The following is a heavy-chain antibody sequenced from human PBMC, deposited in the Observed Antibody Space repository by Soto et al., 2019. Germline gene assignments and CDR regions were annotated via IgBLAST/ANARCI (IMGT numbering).Heavy chain of an antibody. D-gene: IGHD3-3*01. CDR2: IYQSGST. Sequence: QLQLQESGSGLVKPSQTLSLTCAVAGGSISSGGYSWSWIRQPPGKGLEWIGYIYQSGSTYYNPSLKSRVTISVDRSKNQFSLKLSSVTAADTAVYYCARARRFLESVFDYWGQGTLVTVSS. J-gene: IGHJ4*02. CDR3: ARARRFLESVFDY. V-gene: IGHV4-30-2*01. CDR1: GGSISSGGYS.